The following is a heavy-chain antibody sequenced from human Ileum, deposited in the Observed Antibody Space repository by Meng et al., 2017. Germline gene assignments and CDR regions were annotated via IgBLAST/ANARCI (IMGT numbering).Heavy chain of an antibody. CDR3: ARDVIGDSLVYIES. CDR1: GYTFIDYN. V-gene: IGHV1-2*02. Sequence: ASVKVSCKASGYTFIDYNVQWVRQDPGQGLEWLGWINPKNGATIYAQKFQGRVTVTRDTSITTAHMELTRLTSDDTAVYYCARDVIGDSLVYIESWGQGTLVTVSS. CDR2: INPKNGAT. D-gene: IGHD2-21*01. J-gene: IGHJ1*01.